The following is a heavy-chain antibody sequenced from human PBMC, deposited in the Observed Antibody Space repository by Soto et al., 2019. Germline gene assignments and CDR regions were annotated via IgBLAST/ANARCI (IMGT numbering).Heavy chain of an antibody. V-gene: IGHV3-23*01. D-gene: IGHD3-9*01. CDR1: GFTFSNYA. J-gene: IGHJ6*02. CDR3: ASVVRYFDTPYGMDV. Sequence: EGQLLESGEGLVQPGGSLKLSCAASGFTFSNYAMSWVRQAPGKGLEWVSGIGGSGSNTYYADSVKGRFTISRDNSKNTLLLQMNSLRAEDTAEYYCASVVRYFDTPYGMDVWGQGTPVTVSS. CDR2: IGGSGSNT.